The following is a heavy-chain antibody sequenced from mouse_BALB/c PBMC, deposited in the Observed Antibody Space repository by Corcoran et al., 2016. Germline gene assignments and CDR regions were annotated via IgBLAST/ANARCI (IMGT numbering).Heavy chain of an antibody. D-gene: IGHD1-2*01. CDR3: ATLLRPFDY. Sequence: DVQLQESGPGLVKPSQSLSLTCSVTGYSITSGYYWNWIRQLPGNKREWMGYISYDGSNNYNPSLKNRISITRDTSKNQFFLKLNSVTTEDTATYYCATLLRPFDYWGQGTTLTVSS. CDR2: ISYDGSN. V-gene: IGHV3-6*02. CDR1: GYSITSGYY. J-gene: IGHJ2*01.